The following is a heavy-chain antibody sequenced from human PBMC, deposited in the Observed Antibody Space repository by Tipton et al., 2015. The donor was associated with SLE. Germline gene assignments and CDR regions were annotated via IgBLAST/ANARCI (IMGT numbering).Heavy chain of an antibody. V-gene: IGHV3-53*01. CDR3: ARVLCVLVVYYY. D-gene: IGHD2/OR15-2a*01. CDR2: IYRGGST. Sequence: SLRLSCAASGFTVRSNYMSWVRQPPGKGLEWVSIIYRGGSTYYADSVKRRFTISTGHSKNKLYLQMNSLRAEDTCVYYCARVLCVLVVYYYWCQGPPATFSS. CDR1: GFTVRSNY. J-gene: IGHJ4*02.